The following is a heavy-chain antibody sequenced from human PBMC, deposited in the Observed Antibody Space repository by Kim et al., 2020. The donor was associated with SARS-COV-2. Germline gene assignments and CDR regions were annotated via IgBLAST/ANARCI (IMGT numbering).Heavy chain of an antibody. V-gene: IGHV4-31*03. CDR2: IYYSGST. Sequence: SENLSLTCTVSGGSISSGGYYWSWIRQHPGKGLEWIGYIYYSGSTYYNPSLKGRVTISVDTSKNQFSLKLSSVTAADTAVYYCARAQGRTIFGVVIIVNAFDIWGQGTMVTVSS. J-gene: IGHJ3*02. D-gene: IGHD3-3*01. CDR1: GGSISSGGYY. CDR3: ARAQGRTIFGVVIIVNAFDI.